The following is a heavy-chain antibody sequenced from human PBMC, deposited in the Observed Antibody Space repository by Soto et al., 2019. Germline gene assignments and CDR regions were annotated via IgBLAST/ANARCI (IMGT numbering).Heavy chain of an antibody. CDR3: ARASGLLAYCGGDCYFDY. J-gene: IGHJ4*02. V-gene: IGHV1-69*02. CDR1: GGTFSSYT. CDR2: IIPILGIA. Sequence: QVQLVQSGAEVKKPGSSVKVSCKASGGTFSSYTISWVRQSPGQGLEWMGRIIPILGIANYAQKFQGRVTITADKSTSTAYMELSSLRYEDTAVYYCARASGLLAYCGGDCYFDYWGQGTLVTVSS. D-gene: IGHD2-21*02.